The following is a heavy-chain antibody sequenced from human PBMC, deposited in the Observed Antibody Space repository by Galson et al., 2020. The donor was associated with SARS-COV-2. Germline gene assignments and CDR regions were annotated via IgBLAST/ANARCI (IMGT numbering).Heavy chain of an antibody. D-gene: IGHD3-10*01. CDR2: INRDGTQK. J-gene: IGHJ4*02. V-gene: IGHV3-7*01. CDR3: ARFLPSGYYGR. CDR1: AFTFRGYW. Sequence: GGSLRLSCTASAFTFRGYWMTCVRQPPGRGLEWVAYINRDGTQKDYVNSARGRFTLSRDNVESSVYLQMNSLGAEDTAVYYCARFLPSGYYGRWGWRTLGSGAS.